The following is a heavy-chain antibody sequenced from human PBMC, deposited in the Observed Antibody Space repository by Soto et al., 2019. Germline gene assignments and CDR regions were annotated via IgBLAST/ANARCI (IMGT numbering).Heavy chain of an antibody. J-gene: IGHJ4*02. CDR2: IIPVFGTA. Sequence: SVKVSCKXSGGTFSTYAISWVRQAPGQGLEWMGGIIPVFGTANYAQKFQGRVTITADESTTTVFMELSSLRSEDTAVYYCAREYSGTLTLDYWGQGTLVTVSS. CDR3: AREYSGTLTLDY. V-gene: IGHV1-69*13. D-gene: IGHD5-12*01. CDR1: GGTFSTYA.